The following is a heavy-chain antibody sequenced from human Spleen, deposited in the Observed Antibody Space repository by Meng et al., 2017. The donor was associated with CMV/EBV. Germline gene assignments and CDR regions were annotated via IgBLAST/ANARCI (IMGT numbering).Heavy chain of an antibody. J-gene: IGHJ4*02. D-gene: IGHD5-18*01. CDR1: GYTINTDY. V-gene: IGHV1-46*02. Sequence: KASGYTINTDYMHWGRQATGQGLEWIEIINSSGGSTTYIQKFQDRDTMTRETSTSTVYMELRSLRSGDRAVYYCARGYSYGSGYFDYWGQGTLVTVSS. CDR2: INSSGGST. CDR3: ARGYSYGSGYFDY.